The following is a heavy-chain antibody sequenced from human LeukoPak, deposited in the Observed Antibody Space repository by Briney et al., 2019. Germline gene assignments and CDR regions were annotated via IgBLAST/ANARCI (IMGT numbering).Heavy chain of an antibody. V-gene: IGHV4-39*07. D-gene: IGHD3-22*01. CDR2: IYYSGST. CDR1: GGSISSSSYY. Sequence: SETLSLTGTVSGGSISSSSYYWGWIRQPPGKGLEWIGSIYYSGSTYYNPSLKSRVTISVDTSKNQFSLKLSSVTAADTAVYYCARESYYYDSSGYYYYFDYWGQGTLVTVSS. J-gene: IGHJ4*02. CDR3: ARESYYYDSSGYYYYFDY.